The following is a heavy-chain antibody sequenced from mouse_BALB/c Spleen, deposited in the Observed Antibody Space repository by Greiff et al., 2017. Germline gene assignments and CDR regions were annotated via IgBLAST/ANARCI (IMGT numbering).Heavy chain of an antibody. D-gene: IGHD2-4*01. V-gene: IGHV5-17*02. Sequence: EVKLMESGGGLVQPGGSRKLSCAASGFTFSSFGMHWVRQAPEKGLEWVAYISSGSSTIYYADTVKGRFTISRDNPKNTLFLQMTSLRSEDTAMYYCARWKYDYDEGFAYWGQGTLVTVSA. CDR1: GFTFSSFG. CDR3: ARWKYDYDEGFAY. J-gene: IGHJ3*01. CDR2: ISSGSSTI.